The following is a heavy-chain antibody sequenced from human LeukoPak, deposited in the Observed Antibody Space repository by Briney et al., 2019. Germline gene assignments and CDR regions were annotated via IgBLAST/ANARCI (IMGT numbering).Heavy chain of an antibody. CDR2: IFHSGST. V-gene: IGHV4-4*02. D-gene: IGHD1-26*01. CDR3: ASSGSYAIDY. CDR1: SDSIFTSNW. J-gene: IGHJ4*02. Sequence: SETLSLTCTVSSDSIFTSNWWSWVRQPPGKGLEWIGQIFHSGSTSYSPSLKSRVTISMDKSKNQISLRLTSVTAADTAVYYCASSGSYAIDYWGQGTLVTVSS.